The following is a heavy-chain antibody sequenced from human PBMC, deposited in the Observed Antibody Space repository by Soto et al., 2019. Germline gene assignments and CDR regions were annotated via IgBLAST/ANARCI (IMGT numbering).Heavy chain of an antibody. CDR1: GFTFENFG. D-gene: IGHD1-26*01. CDR3: AKNQGVELVPLATVDWFDP. J-gene: IGHJ5*02. Sequence: GGSLRLSCAASGFTFENFGMSWVRQAPGKGLEWISSISGSGFKKYYADSVKGRFTISRDNSKSTVYLELNNLSAEDTAVYHCAKNQGVELVPLATVDWFDPWGQGSVVTVSS. CDR2: ISGSGFKK. V-gene: IGHV3-23*01.